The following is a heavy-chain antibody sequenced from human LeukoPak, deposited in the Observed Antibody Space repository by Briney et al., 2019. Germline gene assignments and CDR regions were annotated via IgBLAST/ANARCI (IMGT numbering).Heavy chain of an antibody. CDR1: GLTFSSYG. CDR3: ARDPYSSSWYFDY. Sequence: GGSLRLPCAASGLTFSSYGMHWVRQAPGKGLEWVAVIWYDGSNKYYADSVKGRFTISRDNSKNTLYLQMNSLRAEDTAVYYCARDPYSSSWYFDYWGQGALVTVSS. J-gene: IGHJ4*02. V-gene: IGHV3-33*01. D-gene: IGHD6-13*01. CDR2: IWYDGSNK.